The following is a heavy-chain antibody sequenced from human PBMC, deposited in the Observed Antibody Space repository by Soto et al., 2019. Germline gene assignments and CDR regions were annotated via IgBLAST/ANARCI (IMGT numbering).Heavy chain of an antibody. J-gene: IGHJ4*02. CDR2: ISYEGSHT. V-gene: IGHV3-30*18. D-gene: IGHD2-15*01. CDR1: GFIFSSYG. CDR3: AKEVHCGGGSCSWSEGFDY. Sequence: QVQLVESGGGVVQPGRSLRLSCAASGFIFSSYGMHWVRQAPGKGLEWVAVISYEGSHTYYADSVKGRFTITRHNSKNTLYLQMNSLRPQDRPVEYCAKEVHCGGGSCSWSEGFDYWCQETLLTVPS.